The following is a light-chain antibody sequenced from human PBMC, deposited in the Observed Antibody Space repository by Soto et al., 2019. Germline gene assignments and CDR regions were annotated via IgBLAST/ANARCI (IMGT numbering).Light chain of an antibody. CDR2: DVY. V-gene: IGLV2-14*01. CDR1: NSDISSYNY. CDR3: SSYKTRSTYV. J-gene: IGLJ1*01. Sequence: QSALTQPASVSESTGQSITISCTGTNSDISSYNYVSWYQQRPGKVPKLMIYDVYNRPSGVSNRFSGSKSDNTASLTISGLHADDEADYYCSSYKTRSTYVFATGTKVTVL.